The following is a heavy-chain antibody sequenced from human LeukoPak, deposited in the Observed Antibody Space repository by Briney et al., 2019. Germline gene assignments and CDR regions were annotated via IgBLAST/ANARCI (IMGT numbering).Heavy chain of an antibody. V-gene: IGHV4-39*01. J-gene: IGHJ4*02. Sequence: PSETLSLTCTVSGGSISSSSYYWGWIRQPPGKGLEWIGSIYYSGSTYYNPSLKSRVTISADTSKNQFSLKLSSVTAADTAVYYCARIKLRYGSGRDYYFDYWGQGTPVTVSS. CDR3: ARIKLRYGSGRDYYFDY. D-gene: IGHD3-10*01. CDR1: GGSISSSSYY. CDR2: IYYSGST.